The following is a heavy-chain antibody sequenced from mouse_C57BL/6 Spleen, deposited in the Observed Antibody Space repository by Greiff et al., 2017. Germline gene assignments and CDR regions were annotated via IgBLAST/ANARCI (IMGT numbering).Heavy chain of an antibody. CDR2: IYPGSGNT. D-gene: IGHD2-1*01. Sequence: QVQLQQSGPELVKPGASVKISCKASGYSFTSYYIHWVKQRPGQGLEWIGWIYPGSGNTKYNEKFKGKATLTADTSSSTAYMQLSSLTSEDSAVYYCARSGYGNLNYWGQGTTLTVSS. CDR1: GYSFTSYY. J-gene: IGHJ2*01. CDR3: ARSGYGNLNY. V-gene: IGHV1-66*01.